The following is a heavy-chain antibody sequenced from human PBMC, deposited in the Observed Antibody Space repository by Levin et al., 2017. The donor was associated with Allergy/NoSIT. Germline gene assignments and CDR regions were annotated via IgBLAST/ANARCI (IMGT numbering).Heavy chain of an antibody. Sequence: GESLKISCKASGYTFTSYDISWVRQAPGQGLEWMGWISAYNGNTNYAQKLQDRVTMTTDTSTSTAYMELRSLRSDDTAVYYCARDREVAGTHYYYDYGMDVWGQGTTVTVSS. CDR3: ARDREVAGTHYYYDYGMDV. CDR1: GYTFTSYD. J-gene: IGHJ6*02. CDR2: ISAYNGNT. D-gene: IGHD6-19*01. V-gene: IGHV1-18*01.